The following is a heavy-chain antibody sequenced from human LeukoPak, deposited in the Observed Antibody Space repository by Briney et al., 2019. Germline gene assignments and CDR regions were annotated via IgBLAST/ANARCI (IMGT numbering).Heavy chain of an antibody. J-gene: IGHJ2*01. CDR2: IYYSGST. CDR1: GGSISSYY. Sequence: PSATLPLTCTVSGGSISSYYWSWFRQPPGKGLEWIGYIYYSGSTDYNPSLKSRVTISVDTSKNQFSLMLSSVTAADTAVYYCARSDGGRGWYFDLWGRGTLVTVSS. D-gene: IGHD4-23*01. CDR3: ARSDGGRGWYFDL. V-gene: IGHV4-59*01.